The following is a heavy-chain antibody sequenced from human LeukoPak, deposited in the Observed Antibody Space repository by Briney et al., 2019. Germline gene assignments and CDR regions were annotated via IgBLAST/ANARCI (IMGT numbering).Heavy chain of an antibody. CDR2: INPNSGGT. J-gene: IGHJ3*02. V-gene: IGHV1-2*02. CDR3: ARGWELSI. CDR1: EYTFTGYY. Sequence: ASVKVSCKASEYTFTGYYMHWVRQAPGQGLGWMGWINPNSGGTNYAQKFQGRVTMTRDTSISTAYMELRSLRSDDTALYYCARGWELSIWGQGTMVTVSS. D-gene: IGHD3-10*01.